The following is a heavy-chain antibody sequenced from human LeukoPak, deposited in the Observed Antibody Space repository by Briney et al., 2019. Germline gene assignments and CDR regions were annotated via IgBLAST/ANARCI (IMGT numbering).Heavy chain of an antibody. J-gene: IGHJ4*02. Sequence: GGSLRLSCAASGFTFSSYWMSWVRQAPGKGLEWVASVKEEVGAKDYVDSVKGRFTISRDNAKNFLYLQMNSLGAEDTALYHCARHSYSSDFSGPVDYWGQGTLVTVSS. CDR1: GFTFSSYW. CDR2: VKEEVGAK. D-gene: IGHD6-19*01. CDR3: ARHSYSSDFSGPVDY. V-gene: IGHV3-7*03.